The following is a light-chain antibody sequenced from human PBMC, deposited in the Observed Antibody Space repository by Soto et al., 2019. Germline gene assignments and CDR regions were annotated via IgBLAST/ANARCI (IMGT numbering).Light chain of an antibody. CDR2: DVS. V-gene: IGLV2-14*01. CDR1: SSDIGGYNF. CDR3: SSFTTSSTLV. Sequence: QSALTQPASESGSPGQSITISCTGTSSDIGGYNFVSWYQQHPGEAPKLMIYDVSNRPSGVSPRFSGSKSGNTASLTISGLQAEDEADYYCSSFTTSSTLVFGGGTKLTVL. J-gene: IGLJ2*01.